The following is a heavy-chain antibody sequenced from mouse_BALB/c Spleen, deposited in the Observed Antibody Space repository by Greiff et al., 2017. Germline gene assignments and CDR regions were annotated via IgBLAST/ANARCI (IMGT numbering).Heavy chain of an antibody. V-gene: IGHV14-3*02. CDR1: GFNIKDTY. D-gene: IGHD2-1*01. Sequence: EVQLQQSGAELVKPGASVKLSCTASGFNIKDTYMHWVKQRPEQGLEWIGRIDPANGNTKYDPKFQGKATITADTSSNTAYLQLSSLTSEDTAVYYCASIYYGNYVAYWGQGTLVTVSA. J-gene: IGHJ3*01. CDR2: IDPANGNT. CDR3: ASIYYGNYVAY.